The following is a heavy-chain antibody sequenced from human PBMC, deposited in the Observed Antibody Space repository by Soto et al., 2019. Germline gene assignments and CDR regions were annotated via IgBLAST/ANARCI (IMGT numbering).Heavy chain of an antibody. Sequence: SETLSLTCSVSGGSISSYYWSWIRQPAGKGLEWIGRIYTSGSTNYNASLKSRVTMSVDTSKNQFSLKLTSVTAADKAVYFCARDANWFDPWGQGTLVTVSS. V-gene: IGHV4-4*07. CDR1: GGSISSYY. CDR3: ARDANWFDP. CDR2: IYTSGST. J-gene: IGHJ5*02.